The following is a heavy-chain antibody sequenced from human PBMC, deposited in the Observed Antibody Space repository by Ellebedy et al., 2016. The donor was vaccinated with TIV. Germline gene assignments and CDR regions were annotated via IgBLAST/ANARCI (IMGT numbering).Heavy chain of an antibody. CDR1: GFSFRSYW. J-gene: IGHJ5*02. V-gene: IGHV3-7*01. Sequence: GESLKISCAASGFSFRSYWMSWVRQAPGKGLEWVANIYQDGSAQYYADSVKGRFTISRDNAKNSLFLQMNSLRAEDTAVYYCARRGSYGDYAVQINSWFDTWGRGTLVAVSS. CDR3: ARRGSYGDYAVQINSWFDT. CDR2: IYQDGSAQ. D-gene: IGHD3-16*01.